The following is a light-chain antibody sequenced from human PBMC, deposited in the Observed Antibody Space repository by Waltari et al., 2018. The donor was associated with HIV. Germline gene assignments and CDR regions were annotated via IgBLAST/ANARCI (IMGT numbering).Light chain of an antibody. Sequence: DIVMTQSPDSLAVSRGERATINCKSSQSVLYSSNNKNYLAWYQQKPGQPPKLLIYWASTRESGVPARFSGSGSGTDFTLTISSLQAEDVAVYYCQQYYSTPYTFGQGTKLEIK. J-gene: IGKJ2*01. CDR1: QSVLYSSNNKNY. V-gene: IGKV4-1*01. CDR3: QQYYSTPYT. CDR2: WAS.